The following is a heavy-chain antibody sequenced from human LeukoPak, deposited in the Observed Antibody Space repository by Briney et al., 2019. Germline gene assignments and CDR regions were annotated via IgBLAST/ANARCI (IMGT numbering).Heavy chain of an antibody. CDR1: GFTFSDAW. D-gene: IGHD3-22*01. Sequence: GGSLRLSCAASGFTFSDAWMSWVRQAPGKGLEWVSSISSSSSYIYYADSVKGRFTISRDNAKNSLYLQVNSLRAEDTAVYYCARDPSYDSSGYYPLDFDYWGQGTLVTVSS. V-gene: IGHV3-21*01. CDR2: ISSSSSYI. J-gene: IGHJ4*02. CDR3: ARDPSYDSSGYYPLDFDY.